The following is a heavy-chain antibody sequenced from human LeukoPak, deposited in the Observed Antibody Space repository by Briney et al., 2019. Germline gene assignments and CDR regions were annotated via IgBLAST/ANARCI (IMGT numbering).Heavy chain of an antibody. CDR1: GYTFTSYY. CDR3: ARRGIDGGYDPWYYYYGMDV. D-gene: IGHD5-12*01. V-gene: IGHV7-4-1*02. J-gene: IGHJ6*02. Sequence: ASVKVSCKASGYTFTSYYMHWVRQAPGQGLEWMGWINTNTGNPTYAQGFTGRFVFSLDTSVSTAYLQISSLKAEDTAVYYCARRGIDGGYDPWYYYYGMDVWGQGTTVTVSS. CDR2: INTNTGNP.